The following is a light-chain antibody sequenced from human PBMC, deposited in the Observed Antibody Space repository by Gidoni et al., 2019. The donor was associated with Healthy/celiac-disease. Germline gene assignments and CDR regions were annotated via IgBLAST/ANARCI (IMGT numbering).Light chain of an antibody. CDR1: SSDVGGYNY. V-gene: IGLV2-14*03. J-gene: IGLJ1*01. CDR3: SSYTSSTTLV. CDR2: DVS. Sequence: QSALTQPASVSRSPGQSITISCTGTSSDVGGYNYVSWYQQHPAKAPKLMIYDVSNRPSGVSNRFSGSKSGNTASLTISGLQAEDEADYYCSSYTSSTTLVFGAGTKVTVL.